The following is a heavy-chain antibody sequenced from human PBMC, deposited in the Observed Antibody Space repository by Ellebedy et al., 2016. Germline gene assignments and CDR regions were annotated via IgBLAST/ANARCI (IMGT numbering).Heavy chain of an antibody. CDR3: VRGGYSSIWYADY. V-gene: IGHV3-11*01. Sequence: GGSLRLXXAASGFTFSDYYMSWIRQTPGKGLEWVSYISTSGITIYYADSVQGRFTISRDNAKNSLFLDMDSLRAEDTAVYYCVRGGYSSIWYADYWGQGTLVTVSS. J-gene: IGHJ4*02. CDR2: ISTSGITI. CDR1: GFTFSDYY. D-gene: IGHD6-13*01.